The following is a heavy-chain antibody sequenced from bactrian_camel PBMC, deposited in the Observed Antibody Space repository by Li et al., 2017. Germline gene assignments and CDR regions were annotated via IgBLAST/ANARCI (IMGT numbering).Heavy chain of an antibody. Sequence: HVQLVESGGDSIQAGGSLNLSCAVSGYTFSNAFMAWFRQAPGEERKAVASLDSDGTTSYADSVKGRFTISKDNAKSTLDLQMNDLSPEDTAIYYCARGLVWDCGMGIPANYFKYWGQGTQVTVS. CDR3: ARGLVWDCGMGIPANYFKY. CDR1: GYTFSNAF. CDR2: LDSDGTT. J-gene: IGHJ4*01. V-gene: IGHV3S53*01. D-gene: IGHD2*01.